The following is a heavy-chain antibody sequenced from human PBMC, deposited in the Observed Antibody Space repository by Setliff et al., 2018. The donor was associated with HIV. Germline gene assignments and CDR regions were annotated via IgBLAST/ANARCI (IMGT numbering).Heavy chain of an antibody. CDR1: GFIFSGYT. J-gene: IGHJ4*02. CDR3: VGDPIEGSPDYFDY. CDR2: ISIGSGGAI. D-gene: IGHD1-26*01. V-gene: IGHV3-21*04. Sequence: PGGSLRLSCAASGFIFSGYTMVWVRQAPGKGLEWVSSISIGSGGAIDYADSVQGRFTISRDNSRNTLFLQMNNLRPEDTATCYCVGDPIEGSPDYFDYWGQGALVTVSS.